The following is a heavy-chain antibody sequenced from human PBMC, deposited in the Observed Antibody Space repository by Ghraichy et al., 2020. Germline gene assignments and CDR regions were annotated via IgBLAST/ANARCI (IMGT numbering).Heavy chain of an antibody. CDR1: GGSISSSSYY. CDR2: IYYSGST. Sequence: SQTLSLTCTVSGGSISSSSYYWGWIRQPPGKGLEWIGSIYYSGSTYYNPSLKSRVTISVDTSKNQFSLKLSSVTAADTAVYYCARRRGVIRAEFDYWGQGTLVTVSS. CDR3: ARRRGVIRAEFDY. D-gene: IGHD3-10*01. J-gene: IGHJ4*02. V-gene: IGHV4-39*01.